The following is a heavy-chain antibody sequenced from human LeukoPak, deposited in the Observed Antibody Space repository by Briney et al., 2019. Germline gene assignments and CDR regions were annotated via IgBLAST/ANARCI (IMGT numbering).Heavy chain of an antibody. D-gene: IGHD3-16*02. Sequence: WASVKLSCKASGYIFTSEAMHWVRQAPGQGLEWMGRINTNTGKPTYAQGLTGRFVFSLDTSVSTAYLQITSLKTEDTAVYYCARRVSFPPYYMDVWGTGTTVTVSS. J-gene: IGHJ6*03. CDR2: INTNTGKP. CDR1: GYIFTSEA. V-gene: IGHV7-4-1*02. CDR3: ARRVSFPPYYMDV.